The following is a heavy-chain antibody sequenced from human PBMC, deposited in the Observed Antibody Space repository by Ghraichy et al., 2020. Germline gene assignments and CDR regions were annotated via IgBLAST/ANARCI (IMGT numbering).Heavy chain of an antibody. J-gene: IGHJ4*02. V-gene: IGHV3-21*01. Sequence: ETLRLSCAASGFTFSSYSMNWVRQAPGKGLEWVSSISSSSSYIYYADSVKGRFTISRDNAKNSLYLQMNSLRAEDTAVYYCAREFYGDYDSDYWGQGTLVTVSS. CDR1: GFTFSSYS. CDR3: AREFYGDYDSDY. D-gene: IGHD4-17*01. CDR2: ISSSSSYI.